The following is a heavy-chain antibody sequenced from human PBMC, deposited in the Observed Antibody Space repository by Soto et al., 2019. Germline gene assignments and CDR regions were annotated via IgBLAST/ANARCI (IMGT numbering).Heavy chain of an antibody. CDR2: IIHTGGT. D-gene: IGHD1-1*01. J-gene: IGHJ3*02. Sequence: QVQLQQWGAGLLKPSETLSLTCAVYSGSFSGYYWSWIRQPPGKVLEWIGEIIHTGGTNYNPSLKSRVTISVDTPKNQFSLKLSSVTAADTAVFYCARGVGRSGSDAFDIWGQGTMVTVSS. CDR3: ARGVGRSGSDAFDI. V-gene: IGHV4-34*01. CDR1: SGSFSGYY.